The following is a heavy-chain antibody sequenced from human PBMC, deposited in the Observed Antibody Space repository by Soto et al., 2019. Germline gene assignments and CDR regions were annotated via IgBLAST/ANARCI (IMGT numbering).Heavy chain of an antibody. CDR1: GGSISSYY. CDR2: IYYSGST. D-gene: IGHD1-26*01. Sequence: PSETLSLTCTVSGGSISSYYWSWIRQHPGKGLEWIGYIYYSGSTYYNPSLKSRVTISVDTSKNQFSLKLSSVTAADTAVYYCASGTEVSPSWDVWGQGTTVTVSS. J-gene: IGHJ6*02. CDR3: ASGTEVSPSWDV. V-gene: IGHV4-59*06.